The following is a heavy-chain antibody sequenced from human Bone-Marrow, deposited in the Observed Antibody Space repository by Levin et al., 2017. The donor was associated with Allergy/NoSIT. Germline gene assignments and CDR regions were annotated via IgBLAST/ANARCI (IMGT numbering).Heavy chain of an antibody. Sequence: GASVKVSCKASGYTFTNYGISWVRQAPGQGLEWMGWISGYNVNPNYAQKLQGRVTMTTDTSTSTAYMELRSLRSDDTAVYYCARDQRDSRGHRAFDIWGQGTMVSVSS. CDR2: ISGYNVNP. D-gene: IGHD3-22*01. J-gene: IGHJ3*02. V-gene: IGHV1-18*01. CDR3: ARDQRDSRGHRAFDI. CDR1: GYTFTNYG.